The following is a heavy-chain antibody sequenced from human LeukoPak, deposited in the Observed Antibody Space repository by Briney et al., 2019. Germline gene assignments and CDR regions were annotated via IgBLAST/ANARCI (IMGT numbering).Heavy chain of an antibody. CDR2: ISYDGSNK. D-gene: IGHD2-15*01. CDR1: GFTFSSYA. CDR3: ARAVVVAASFYYFDY. J-gene: IGHJ4*02. Sequence: GGSLRLSRAASGFTFSSYAMHWVRQAPGKGLEWVAVISYDGSNKYYADSVKGRFTISRDNSKNTLYLQMNSLRAEDTAVYYCARAVVVAASFYYFDYWGQGTLVTVSS. V-gene: IGHV3-30-3*01.